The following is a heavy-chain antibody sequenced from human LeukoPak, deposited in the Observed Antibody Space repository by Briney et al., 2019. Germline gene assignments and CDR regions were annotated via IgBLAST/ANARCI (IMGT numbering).Heavy chain of an antibody. V-gene: IGHV3-9*03. Sequence: GGSLRLSCAASGFTFNDYAMHWVRQAPGKGLEWVSGISWSSGSIGYADSVKGRFTISRDNAKSSLYLQMNSLIAEDMALYYCAKDTVGATFAGAFDIWGRGTMVTVSS. CDR1: GFTFNDYA. CDR3: AKDTVGATFAGAFDI. CDR2: ISWSSGSI. J-gene: IGHJ3*02. D-gene: IGHD1-26*01.